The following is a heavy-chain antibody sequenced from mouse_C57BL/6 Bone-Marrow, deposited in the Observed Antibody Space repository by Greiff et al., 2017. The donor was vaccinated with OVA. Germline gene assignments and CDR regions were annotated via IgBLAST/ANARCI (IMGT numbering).Heavy chain of an antibody. D-gene: IGHD2-5*01. V-gene: IGHV5-16*01. CDR3: ARAYSNSYWYFDV. CDR1: GFTFSDYY. J-gene: IGHJ1*03. CDR2: INYDGSST. Sequence: DVKLVESEGGLVQPGSSMKLSCTASGFTFSDYYMAWVRQVPEKGLEWVANINYDGSSTYYLDSLKSRFIISRDNAKNILYLQMSSLKSEDTATYYCARAYSNSYWYFDVWGTGTTVTVSS.